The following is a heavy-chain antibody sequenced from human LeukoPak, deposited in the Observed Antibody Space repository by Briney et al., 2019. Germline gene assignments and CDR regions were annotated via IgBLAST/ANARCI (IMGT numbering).Heavy chain of an antibody. CDR1: RGSISSYY. CDR2: IYYSGST. V-gene: IGHV4-59*01. CDR3: ARAKFFDSRFDY. D-gene: IGHD3-22*01. Sequence: SETLSLTCTVPRGSISSYYWSWIRQPPGKGLEWIGYIYYSGSTNYNPSLKSRVTISVETSKNQCSLELSSVTAADTAVYCCARAKFFDSRFDYWGQGTLVTVSS. J-gene: IGHJ4*02.